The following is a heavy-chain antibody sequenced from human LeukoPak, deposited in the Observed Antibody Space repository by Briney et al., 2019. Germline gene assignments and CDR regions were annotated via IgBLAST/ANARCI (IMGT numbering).Heavy chain of an antibody. Sequence: SETLSLTCAVYGGSFSGYYWSWIRQPPGKGLEWIGEINHSGSTNYNPSRKSRVTISVDTSKNQFSLKLSSVTAADTAVYYCARTSTNPYDYVWGSYRWGQAYYYYYYMDVWGKGTTVTVSS. V-gene: IGHV4-34*01. CDR1: GGSFSGYY. CDR2: INHSGST. J-gene: IGHJ6*03. CDR3: ARTSTNPYDYVWGSYRWGQAYYYYYYMDV. D-gene: IGHD3-16*02.